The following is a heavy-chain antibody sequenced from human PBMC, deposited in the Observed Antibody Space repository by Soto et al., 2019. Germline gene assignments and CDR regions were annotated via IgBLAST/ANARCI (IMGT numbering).Heavy chain of an antibody. V-gene: IGHV3-23*01. CDR3: VRGGGGGLFDP. CDR2: ISGSGGST. CDR1: GFTFSSYA. D-gene: IGHD2-15*01. Sequence: GGSLRLSCAAFGFTFSSYAMSWVRQAPGKGLEWVSAISGSGGSTYYADSVKGRFTISRDNAKRSLYLQMMSLTAEDTAIYYCVRGGGGGLFDPWGQGTMVTVSS. J-gene: IGHJ5*02.